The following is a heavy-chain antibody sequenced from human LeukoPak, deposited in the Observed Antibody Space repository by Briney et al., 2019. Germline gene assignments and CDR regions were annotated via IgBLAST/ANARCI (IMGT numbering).Heavy chain of an antibody. CDR1: GGSISSYY. CDR3: ARLHSSGCLDY. V-gene: IGHV4-4*09. D-gene: IGHD6-19*01. CDR2: IYTSGRT. Sequence: SETLSLTCTVSGGSISSYYWSWIRQPPGKGLEWIGYIYTSGRTNYNPSLKSRVTISVDTSKNQFSPKLSSVTAADTAVYYCARLHSSGCLDYWGQGTLVTVSS. J-gene: IGHJ4*02.